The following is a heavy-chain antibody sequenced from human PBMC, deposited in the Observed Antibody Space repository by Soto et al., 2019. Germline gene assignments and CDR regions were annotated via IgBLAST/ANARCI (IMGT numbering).Heavy chain of an antibody. D-gene: IGHD3-3*01. CDR3: ARKHSGFWSGYYNRGTYGMDV. Sequence: SGTPALTCAVYCGGFRGFFWGWGRPPPGEGLEWIGEINHSGITNYNPSLKSRVTISVDTSKNQFSLKLSSVTAADTAVYYCARKHSGFWSGYYNRGTYGMDVWGQGTTVT. J-gene: IGHJ6*02. CDR1: CGGFRGFF. V-gene: IGHV4-34*01. CDR2: INHSGIT.